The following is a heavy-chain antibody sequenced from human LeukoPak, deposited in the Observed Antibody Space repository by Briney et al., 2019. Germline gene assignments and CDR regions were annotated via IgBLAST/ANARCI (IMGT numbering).Heavy chain of an antibody. Sequence: GGSLRLSCAASGFTFSSYAMSWVRQAPGKGLEWVSVIYSGGSTYYADSVKGRFTISRDNSKNTLYLQMNSLRAEDTAVYYCAREEGYGDYVGWFDPWGQGTLVTVSS. D-gene: IGHD4-17*01. V-gene: IGHV3-66*01. CDR3: AREEGYGDYVGWFDP. J-gene: IGHJ5*02. CDR2: IYSGGST. CDR1: GFTFSSYA.